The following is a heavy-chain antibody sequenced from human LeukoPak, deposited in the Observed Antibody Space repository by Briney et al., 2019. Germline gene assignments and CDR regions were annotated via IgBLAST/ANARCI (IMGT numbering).Heavy chain of an antibody. V-gene: IGHV3-15*01. Sequence: GGSLRLSCTASGFTFNSAWMSWVRQAPGKGLEWVGRIKSKADGGTTDYAAPVQGRFTISRDDSKKTLYLQMNSLKTEDTAVYYCTTLWYYYDSSDYWGQGTLVTVSS. D-gene: IGHD3-22*01. CDR3: TTLWYYYDSSDY. J-gene: IGHJ4*02. CDR1: GFTFNSAW. CDR2: IKSKADGGTT.